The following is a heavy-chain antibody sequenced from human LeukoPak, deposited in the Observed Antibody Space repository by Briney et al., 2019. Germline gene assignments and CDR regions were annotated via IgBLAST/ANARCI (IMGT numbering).Heavy chain of an antibody. V-gene: IGHV3-7*01. J-gene: IGHJ4*02. D-gene: IGHD3-16*01. CDR3: ARNWRGGDDY. Sequence: GGSLRLSCAASGFTFRSYWMSWVRQAPGKGLEWVANINQDESDKYYADSVKGRFTISRDNAKNSLYLQMSSLRAEDTAVYYCARNWRGGDDYWGQGTLVTVSS. CDR1: GFTFRSYW. CDR2: INQDESDK.